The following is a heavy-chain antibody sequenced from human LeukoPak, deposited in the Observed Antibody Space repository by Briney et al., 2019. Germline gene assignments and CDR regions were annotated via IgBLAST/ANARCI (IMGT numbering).Heavy chain of an antibody. J-gene: IGHJ6*03. V-gene: IGHV1-58*02. CDR3: AADRLPPIRVATSATHYYYYMDV. D-gene: IGHD5-12*01. CDR2: IVVGSGNT. Sequence: GASVKVSCKASGFTFTSSAMQWVRQARGQRLEWIGWIVVGSGNTNYAQKFQERVTITRDMSTSTAYMELSSLRSEDTAVYYCAADRLPPIRVATSATHYYYYMDVWGKGTTVTVSS. CDR1: GFTFTSSA.